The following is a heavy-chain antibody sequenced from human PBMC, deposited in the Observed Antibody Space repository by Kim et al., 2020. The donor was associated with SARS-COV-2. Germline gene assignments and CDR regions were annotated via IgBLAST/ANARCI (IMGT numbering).Heavy chain of an antibody. D-gene: IGHD7-27*01. CDR1: GFTFSSYA. Sequence: GGSLRLSCAASGFTFSSYAMHWVRQAPGKGLEWVAVISYDGSNKYYADSVKGRFTISRDNSKNTLYLQMNSLRAEDTAVYYCARDWDLFLLTGGDYYYYYGMDVWGQGTTVTVSS. V-gene: IGHV3-30*04. CDR2: ISYDGSNK. CDR3: ARDWDLFLLTGGDYYYYYGMDV. J-gene: IGHJ6*02.